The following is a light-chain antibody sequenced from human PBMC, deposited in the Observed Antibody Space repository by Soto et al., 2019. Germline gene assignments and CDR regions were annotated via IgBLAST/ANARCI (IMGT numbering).Light chain of an antibody. J-gene: IGLJ2*01. CDR3: CSYAGASTWL. CDR1: SSNVGGYNY. CDR2: DVN. Sequence: QSALSQPRSMSGSPGQSVTISCSGNSSNVGGYNYVSWYQQYPGKAPQVIIYDVNKRPSKVPDRFSGSKSGNTASLTISGLQAEDEADYYCCSYAGASTWLFGGGTKLTVL. V-gene: IGLV2-11*01.